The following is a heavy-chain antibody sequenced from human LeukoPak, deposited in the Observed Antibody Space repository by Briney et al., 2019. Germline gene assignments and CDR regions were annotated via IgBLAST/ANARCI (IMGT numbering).Heavy chain of an antibody. J-gene: IGHJ4*02. V-gene: IGHV3-23*01. CDR3: AKDGGLWVSAHWGDS. Sequence: GGSLRLSCVASEFTFSSHAMNWVRQAPGKGLEWVSTITTSDGNTYYADSVKGRFTVFRDNSKNTLYLQMNSLRAEDTAVYYCAKDGGLWVSAHWGDSWGRGTLVTVSS. D-gene: IGHD7-27*01. CDR1: EFTFSSHA. CDR2: ITTSDGNT.